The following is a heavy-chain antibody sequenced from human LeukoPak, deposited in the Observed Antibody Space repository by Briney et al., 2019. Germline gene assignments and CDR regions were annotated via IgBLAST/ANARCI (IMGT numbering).Heavy chain of an antibody. CDR2: IYNSGNT. J-gene: IGHJ4*02. CDR3: ARYEAVAGVFDY. CDR1: GVSISSGSYY. Sequence: SQTLSLTCTVSGVSISSGSYYWNWIRQPAGKGLEWIGRIYNSGNTNYNPSLKSRVTISVDTSKNQFSLKLSSVTAADTAVYYCARYEAVAGVFDYWGQGTLVTVSS. V-gene: IGHV4-61*02. D-gene: IGHD6-19*01.